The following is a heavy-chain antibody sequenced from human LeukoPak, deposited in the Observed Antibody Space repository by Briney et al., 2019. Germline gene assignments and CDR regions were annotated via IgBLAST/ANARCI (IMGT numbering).Heavy chain of an antibody. CDR3: ARADDTSYGMDV. CDR1: GGSISSGGYY. D-gene: IGHD3-9*01. J-gene: IGHJ6*02. Sequence: SETLSLTCTVSGGSISSGGYYWSWIRQHPGTGLEWIGYIYYSGSTYYNPSLKSRVTISVDTSKNQFSLKLISVTAADTAVYYCARADDTSYGMDVWGQGTTVTVSS. CDR2: IYYSGST. V-gene: IGHV4-31*03.